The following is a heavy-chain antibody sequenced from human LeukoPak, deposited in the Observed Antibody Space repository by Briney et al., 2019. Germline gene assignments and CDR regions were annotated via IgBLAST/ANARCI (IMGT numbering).Heavy chain of an antibody. CDR1: GLTVSSNH. Sequence: GGSLRLSCAASGLTVSSNHMAWVRQAPGKGLEWVSVIYTGGITYYADSVQGRFTISRDNSKNTFYLQMNSLRVEDTALYYCARDHAAAGGGLDYWGQGTQVIVSS. D-gene: IGHD6-13*01. V-gene: IGHV3-53*01. J-gene: IGHJ4*02. CDR2: IYTGGIT. CDR3: ARDHAAAGGGLDY.